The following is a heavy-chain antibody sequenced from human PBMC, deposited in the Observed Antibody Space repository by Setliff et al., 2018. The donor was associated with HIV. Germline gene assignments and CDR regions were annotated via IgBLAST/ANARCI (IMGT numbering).Heavy chain of an antibody. D-gene: IGHD2-21*01. Sequence: GASVKVSCKASGYTFTSSDIYWVRQATGQGLEWMGWVNPDSGNTFYAQKFKGRVTMTRDTSTNTAYMELSSLTSDDTAVYFCARGSMSMVMFILVSAFDIWGQGTLVTVSS. CDR2: VNPDSGNT. J-gene: IGHJ3*02. CDR1: GYTFTSSD. V-gene: IGHV1-8*02. CDR3: ARGSMSMVMFILVSAFDI.